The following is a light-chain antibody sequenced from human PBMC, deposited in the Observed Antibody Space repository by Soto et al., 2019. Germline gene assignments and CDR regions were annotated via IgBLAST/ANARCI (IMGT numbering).Light chain of an antibody. J-gene: IGKJ4*01. CDR2: VAS. Sequence: DIQMTQSPSSVSSSVGDRVTITCRASQGIVSWLAWYQQKPGKAHKLLIYVASNLQSGVPLRFSGTGSGTEFTLTISSLQPEDFGTYYCQQTPSFPLTFGGGTKVEIK. CDR3: QQTPSFPLT. CDR1: QGIVSW. V-gene: IGKV1-12*01.